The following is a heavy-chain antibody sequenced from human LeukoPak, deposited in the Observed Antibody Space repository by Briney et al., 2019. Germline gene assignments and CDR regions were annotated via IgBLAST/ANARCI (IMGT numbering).Heavy chain of an antibody. D-gene: IGHD6-13*01. J-gene: IGHJ4*02. CDR3: AKAGSSSRSHYFDY. Sequence: GGSLRLSCAASGFTFSSYAMSWVRRAPGKGLEWVSAISGSGGSTYYADSVKGRFTISRDNSKNTLYLQMNSLRAEGTAVYYCAKAGSSSRSHYFDYWGQGTLVTVSS. CDR1: GFTFSSYA. CDR2: ISGSGGST. V-gene: IGHV3-23*01.